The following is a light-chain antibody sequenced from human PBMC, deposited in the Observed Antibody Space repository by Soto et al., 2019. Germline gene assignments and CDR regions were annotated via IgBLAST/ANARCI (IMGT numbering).Light chain of an antibody. CDR3: QQYGSSPYT. CDR2: TAS. V-gene: IGKV3-20*01. J-gene: IGKJ2*01. CDR1: QSVSSSY. Sequence: DIVLTQSPGTLSLSPGERATLSCRASQSVSSSYVAWYQQTPGQAPRLLMYTASRRATAIPDRFSGSGSGTDFTLTISRLEPEDFAVYYCQQYGSSPYTFGQGTKLEI.